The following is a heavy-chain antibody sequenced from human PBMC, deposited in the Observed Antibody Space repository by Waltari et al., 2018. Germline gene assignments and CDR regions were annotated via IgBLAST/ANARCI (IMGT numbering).Heavy chain of an antibody. Sequence: QVQLQQWGAGLLKPSETLSLTCAVYGGSFSGYYWSWTRQPPGKGLEWIGESKHSGSTNYNPSLKSRVTISVDTSKNQFSLKLSSVTAADTAVYYCARGGEGIQLWPFYFDYWGQGTLVTVSS. V-gene: IGHV4-34*01. CDR3: ARGGEGIQLWPFYFDY. D-gene: IGHD5-18*01. CDR2: SKHSGST. J-gene: IGHJ4*02. CDR1: GGSFSGYY.